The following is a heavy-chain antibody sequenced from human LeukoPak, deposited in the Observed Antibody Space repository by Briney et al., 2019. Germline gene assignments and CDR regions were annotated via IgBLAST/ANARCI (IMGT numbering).Heavy chain of an antibody. CDR2: IYHSGTT. J-gene: IGHJ6*03. D-gene: IGHD6-13*01. CDR1: GGSISSYY. CDR3: ARGYSSSWPYYYYMDV. Sequence: SETLSLTCTVCGGSISSYYWSWIRQPPGKGLEWIGYIYHSGTTNYNPSLKSRATISINTSKNQFSLKMSSVTAADTAVYYCARGYSSSWPYYYYMDVWGKGTTVTVSS. V-gene: IGHV4-59*01.